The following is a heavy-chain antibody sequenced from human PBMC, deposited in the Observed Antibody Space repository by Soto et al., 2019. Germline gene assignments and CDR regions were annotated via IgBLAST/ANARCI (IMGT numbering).Heavy chain of an antibody. V-gene: IGHV3-30*18. Sequence: QVQLVESGGGVAQPGRSLRLSCAVSGFTFSDYGMHWVRQAPGKGLEWVAVVSYDGSYKYYADSVKGRFTVSRDLSGNTLFLQMNSRRLEDTAVYFCAKEMYPRTVLDSSSPWGDYWGQGNLVAVSS. CDR1: GFTFSDYG. J-gene: IGHJ4*02. CDR2: VSYDGSYK. CDR3: AKEMYPRTVLDSSSPWGDY. D-gene: IGHD6-6*01.